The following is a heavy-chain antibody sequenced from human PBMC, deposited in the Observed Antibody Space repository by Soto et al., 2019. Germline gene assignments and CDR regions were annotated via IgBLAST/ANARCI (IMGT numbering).Heavy chain of an antibody. CDR2: IKQDGSEE. Sequence: EVQLVESGGGLVQPGGSLRLSCVDSGFTFSSYWMSWVRQAPVKGLEWVGNIKQDGSEENYVDSVKGRFTISRDNAKNSMYLQMNSLGVEDTAVYYWARIAASGRGWDVWGQGTTVVVSS. CDR1: GFTFSSYW. J-gene: IGHJ6*02. CDR3: ARIAASGRGWDV. V-gene: IGHV3-7*01. D-gene: IGHD6-13*01.